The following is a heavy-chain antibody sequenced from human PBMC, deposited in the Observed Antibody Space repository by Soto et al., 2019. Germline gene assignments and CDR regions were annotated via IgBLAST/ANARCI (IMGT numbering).Heavy chain of an antibody. D-gene: IGHD3-10*01. CDR1: GFTFSTYW. CDR2: INSDGSST. V-gene: IGHV3-74*01. J-gene: IGHJ6*02. CDR3: ARDRWGGGRDMDV. Sequence: EVQLVESGGGLAQPGGSLRLSCAASGFTFSTYWIHWVRQPPGKGLVWVSRINSDGSSTNYADSVKGRFTISRDNAKNTLFLQMNSLRAEDTAVYYCARDRWGGGRDMDVWGQGTTVTVSS.